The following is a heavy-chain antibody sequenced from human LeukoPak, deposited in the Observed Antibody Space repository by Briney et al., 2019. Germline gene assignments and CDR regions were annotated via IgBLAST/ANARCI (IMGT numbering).Heavy chain of an antibody. D-gene: IGHD2-15*01. CDR2: ISYDGSNK. Sequence: GGSRGLSVAASGFTFISYAMHWVGRPPGKGWGGGAVISYDGSNKYYADSVKGRFTISRDNSKNTLYLQMNSLRAEDTAVYYCAKSLSHKLPHDYWGQGTLVTVSS. J-gene: IGHJ4*02. CDR1: GFTFISYA. V-gene: IGHV3-30-3*02. CDR3: AKSLSHKLPHDY.